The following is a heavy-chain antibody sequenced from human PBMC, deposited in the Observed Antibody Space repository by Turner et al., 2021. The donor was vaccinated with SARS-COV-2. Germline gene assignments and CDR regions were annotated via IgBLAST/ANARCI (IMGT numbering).Heavy chain of an antibody. D-gene: IGHD5-18*01. J-gene: IGHJ4*02. CDR1: GYTFPSHD. V-gene: IGHV1-8*01. CDR3: ARTFTAMVRVDY. Sequence: QVQLVQSGAEVKKPGASVKVSCKASGYTFPSHDINWVRQATGRALVWMSWMNSSSGNTGYAEKCQVRVTMTRNNSIRTAYMELSSVGSADTSVYYCARTFTAMVRVDYWGQGTLVTVSS. CDR2: MNSSSGNT.